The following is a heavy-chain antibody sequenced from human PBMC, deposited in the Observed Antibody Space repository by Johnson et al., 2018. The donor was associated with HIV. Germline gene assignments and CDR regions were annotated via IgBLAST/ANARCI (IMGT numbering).Heavy chain of an antibody. CDR3: AKRHGPIVGATHDAFDI. CDR1: GFTFSRYA. Sequence: EVQLVESGGGLVQPGGSLRLSCTASGFTFSRYAMSWVRQAPGKGLEWVSAISGGGDTIYYADSVEGRFPIFRDNFKNTLYLQMNSLRDEDTAVYYCAKRHGPIVGATHDAFDIWGQGTMVTVSS. CDR2: ISGGGDTI. V-gene: IGHV3-23*04. J-gene: IGHJ3*02. D-gene: IGHD1-26*01.